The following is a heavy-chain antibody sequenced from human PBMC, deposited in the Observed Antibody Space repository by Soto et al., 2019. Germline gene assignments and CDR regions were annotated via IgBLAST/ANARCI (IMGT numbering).Heavy chain of an antibody. CDR2: ISGFSSYI. D-gene: IGHD3-3*01. CDR1: GFSFSNNA. V-gene: IGHV3-21*01. CDR3: ARARGDFGVVTPYYYYARAG. J-gene: IGHJ6*02. Sequence: LXLSCAPSGFSFSNNAVNWLRQAPEKGLEWFSSISGFSSYIYYADSVKDRFTVSRDTAQNSLYLQMNSLRAEDTALYYCARARGDFGVVTPYYYYARAGSGHGTTVTVSS.